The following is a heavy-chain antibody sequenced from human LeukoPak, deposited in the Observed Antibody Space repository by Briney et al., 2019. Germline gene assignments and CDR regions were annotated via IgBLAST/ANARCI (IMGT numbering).Heavy chain of an antibody. J-gene: IGHJ5*02. CDR1: GGTFSSYA. Sequence: ASVKVSCKASGGTFSSYAISWVRQAPGQGLEWMGGIIPIFGTANYAQKFQGRVTITADKSTSTAYMELSSLRSEDTAVYYCARDSKAGTRWFDPWGQGTLVTVSS. CDR2: IIPIFGTA. V-gene: IGHV1-69*06. CDR3: ARDSKAGTRWFDP. D-gene: IGHD6-19*01.